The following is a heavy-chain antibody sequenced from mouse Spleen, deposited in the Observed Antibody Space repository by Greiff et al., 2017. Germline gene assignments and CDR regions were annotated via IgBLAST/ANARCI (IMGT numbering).Heavy chain of an antibody. CDR2: ISSGGSYT. D-gene: IGHD1-1*01. J-gene: IGHJ1*03. CDR3: ARPHYYGSIYWYFDV. Sequence: EVQLVESGGDLVKPGGSLKLSCAASGFTFSSYGMSWVRQTPDKRLEWVATISSGGSYTYYPDSVKGRFTISRDNAKNTLYLQMSSLKSEDTAMYYCARPHYYGSIYWYFDVWGTGTTVTVSS. V-gene: IGHV5-6*01. CDR1: GFTFSSYG.